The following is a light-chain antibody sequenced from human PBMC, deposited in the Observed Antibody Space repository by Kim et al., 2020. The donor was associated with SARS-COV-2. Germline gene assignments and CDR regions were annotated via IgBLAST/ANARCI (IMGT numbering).Light chain of an antibody. V-gene: IGKV1-39*01. Sequence: DIQMTQSPSSLSASVGDRVTITCRASQDISRYLNWYQQKPGKAPKLLIYTASSLQSGVPSRFTGSGSETDFTLTISSLQPEDFATYYCQQLNSYPLYTFGQGTKLEI. CDR1: QDISRY. CDR2: TAS. J-gene: IGKJ2*01. CDR3: QQLNSYPLYT.